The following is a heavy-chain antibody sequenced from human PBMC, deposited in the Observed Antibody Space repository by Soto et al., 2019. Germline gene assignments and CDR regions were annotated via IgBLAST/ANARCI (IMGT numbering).Heavy chain of an antibody. CDR1: GYTFTSYY. V-gene: IGHV1-46*01. Sequence: GASVKVSCKASGYTFTSYYLSWVRQAPGQGLEWMGTINPSGGSTSYAQKFQGRVTMTRDTSTSTVSMELSSLRSEDTAVYYCARVLSAGYNHGALDYWGQGSLVTVSS. CDR3: ARVLSAGYNHGALDY. J-gene: IGHJ4*02. D-gene: IGHD5-12*01. CDR2: INPSGGST.